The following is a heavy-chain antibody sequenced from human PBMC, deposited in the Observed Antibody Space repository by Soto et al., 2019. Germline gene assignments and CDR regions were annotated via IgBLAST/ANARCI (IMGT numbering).Heavy chain of an antibody. CDR1: GGTFSSYT. CDR2: IIPILGIA. Sequence: QVQLVQSGAEVKKPGSSVKVSCKASGGTFSSYTISWVRQAPGQGLEWMGRIIPILGIANYAQKFQGRVTITADKSTSTAYMELSSLRSEDTAVYYCARDAYCGGDCYQQGGIDYWGQGTLVTVSS. D-gene: IGHD2-21*01. V-gene: IGHV1-69*08. CDR3: ARDAYCGGDCYQQGGIDY. J-gene: IGHJ4*02.